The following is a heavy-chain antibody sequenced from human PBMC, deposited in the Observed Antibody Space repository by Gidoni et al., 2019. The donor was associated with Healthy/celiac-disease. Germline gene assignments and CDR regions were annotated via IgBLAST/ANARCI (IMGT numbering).Heavy chain of an antibody. D-gene: IGHD7-27*01. V-gene: IGHV1-58*01. CDR1: GFTFTSSA. Sequence: QMQLVQSGPEVKKPGTSVKVSCKASGFTFTSSAVQWGRQARGPRLEWIGWIVVGSGNTNYAQKFQERVTITRDMSTSTAYMELSSLRSEDTAVYYCAAVTLGTFDRLEMGSDYWGQGTLVTVSS. J-gene: IGHJ4*02. CDR3: AAVTLGTFDRLEMGSDY. CDR2: IVVGSGNT.